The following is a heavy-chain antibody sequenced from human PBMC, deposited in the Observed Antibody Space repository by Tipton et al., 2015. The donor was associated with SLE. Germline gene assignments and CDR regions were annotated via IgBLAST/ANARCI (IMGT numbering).Heavy chain of an antibody. J-gene: IGHJ4*02. CDR3: ARDWDGYGSSGYYFDY. V-gene: IGHV3-7*01. CDR2: IKQDGSEK. CDR1: GFTFSSYW. Sequence: GSLRLSCAASGFTFSSYWMSWVRQAPGKGLEWVANIKQDGSEKYYVDSVKGRFTISRDNAKNSLYLQMNSLRAEDTAVYYCARDWDGYGSSGYYFDYWGQGTLVTVSS. D-gene: IGHD3-22*01.